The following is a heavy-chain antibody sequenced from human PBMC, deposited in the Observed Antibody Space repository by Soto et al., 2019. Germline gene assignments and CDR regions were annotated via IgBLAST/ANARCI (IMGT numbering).Heavy chain of an antibody. Sequence: QVQLVESGGGVVQPGRSLRLSCAASGFTFSSYGMHWVRQAPGKGLEWVAVIWYDGSNKYYADSVKGRFTISRDNSKNTLYLQMNSLRAEDTAVYYCARYGGNSVNHAFDIWGHGTMVTVSS. CDR3: ARYGGNSVNHAFDI. CDR2: IWYDGSNK. CDR1: GFTFSSYG. D-gene: IGHD4-17*01. J-gene: IGHJ3*02. V-gene: IGHV3-33*01.